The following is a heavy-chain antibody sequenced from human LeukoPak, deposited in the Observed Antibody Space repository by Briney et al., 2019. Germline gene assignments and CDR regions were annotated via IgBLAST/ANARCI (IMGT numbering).Heavy chain of an antibody. CDR1: GFTFTSHS. CDR3: VRDVIHSYFDI. CDR2: ITGSGSI. Sequence: GGSWRLSCVASGFTFTSHSLDWVRQAPGKGLEWVSSITGSGSIQYADSVKDRFTISRDNAKNSLYLQMDGLRAEDTAVYYCVRDVIHSYFDIWGQGILVTVSS. J-gene: IGHJ4*02. V-gene: IGHV3-21*01. D-gene: IGHD2-21*01.